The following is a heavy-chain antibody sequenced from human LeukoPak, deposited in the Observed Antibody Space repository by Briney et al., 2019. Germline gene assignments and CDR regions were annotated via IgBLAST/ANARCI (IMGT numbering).Heavy chain of an antibody. V-gene: IGHV4-34*01. J-gene: IGHJ4*02. D-gene: IGHD3-3*01. CDR1: GGSISSYY. Sequence: SETLSLTCAVSGGSISSYYWSWIRQPPGKGLEWIGEINHSGSTNYNPSLKSRVTISVDTSKNQFSLKLSSVTAADTAVYYCARGLRVPDYWGQGTLVTVSP. CDR2: INHSGST. CDR3: ARGLRVPDY.